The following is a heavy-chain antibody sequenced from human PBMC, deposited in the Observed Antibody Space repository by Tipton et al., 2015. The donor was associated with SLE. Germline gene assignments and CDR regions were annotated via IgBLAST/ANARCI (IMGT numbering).Heavy chain of an antibody. J-gene: IGHJ6*02. CDR1: GGSISSHY. D-gene: IGHD5-12*01. V-gene: IGHV4-59*11. CDR2: IYYSGST. Sequence: LRLSCTVSGGSISSHYWSWIRQPPGKGLEWVGYIYYSGSTNYNPSLKSRVTISLDTSKNHFSLKLSSVTAADTAVYYCARVMGGGYAGYYYYVMDVWGQGTTVIVSS. CDR3: ARVMGGGYAGYYYYVMDV.